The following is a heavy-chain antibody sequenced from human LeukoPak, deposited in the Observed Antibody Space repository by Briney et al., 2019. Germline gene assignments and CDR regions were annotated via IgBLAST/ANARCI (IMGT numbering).Heavy chain of an antibody. CDR1: GFTFSSYA. CDR3: AKEPARSGWFDP. CDR2: ISGTGGRT. V-gene: IGHV3-23*01. J-gene: IGHJ5*02. D-gene: IGHD3-22*01. Sequence: PGGSLRLSCAASGFTFSSYAMSWVRQAPGKGLEWVSAISGTGGRTYYADSVKGRFTISRDNSKNTLYLQMNSLRAEDTAVYYCAKEPARSGWFDPWGQGTLVAVSS.